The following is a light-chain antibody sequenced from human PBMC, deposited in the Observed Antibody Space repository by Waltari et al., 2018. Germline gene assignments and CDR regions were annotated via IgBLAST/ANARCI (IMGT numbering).Light chain of an antibody. CDR1: KYDVGYYNY. CDR2: DVT. V-gene: IGLV2-11*01. J-gene: IGLJ3*02. Sequence: QSALTQPRSVSETPGQSGTISCTGTKYDVGYYNYVHWYQHHPGKAPKLMIYDVTKRPSGVPDRFSGSKYGNTASLTISGLQAEDEADYYCSSYSGTYTLLFGGGTKLTVL. CDR3: SSYSGTYTLL.